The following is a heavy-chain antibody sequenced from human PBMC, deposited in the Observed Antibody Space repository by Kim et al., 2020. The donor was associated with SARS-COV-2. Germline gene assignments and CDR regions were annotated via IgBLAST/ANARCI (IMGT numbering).Heavy chain of an antibody. CDR1: GGSISSYY. J-gene: IGHJ5*02. CDR2: IYYSGST. V-gene: IGHV4-59*01. D-gene: IGHD3-16*01. Sequence: SETLSLTCTVSGGSISSYYWSWIRQPPGKGLEWIGYIYYSGSTNYNPSLKSRVTISVDTSKNQLSLKLSSVTAADTAVYYCARGGFKTPLNWFDPWGQGTLVTVSS. CDR3: ARGGFKTPLNWFDP.